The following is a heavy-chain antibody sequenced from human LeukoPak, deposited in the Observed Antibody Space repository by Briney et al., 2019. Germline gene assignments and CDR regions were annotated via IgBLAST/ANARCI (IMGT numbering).Heavy chain of an antibody. Sequence: ASVKVSCKASGYIFTSYYIHWVRQAPGQGLEWMGIINPTGGSTNYAQNFQGRVTMTRDTPTSTVYMELSSLRSEDTAVYYCARDRGAHYYDSSGYYDAFDIWGQGTMVTVSS. V-gene: IGHV1-46*01. CDR2: INPTGGST. J-gene: IGHJ3*02. CDR1: GYIFTSYY. CDR3: ARDRGAHYYDSSGYYDAFDI. D-gene: IGHD3-22*01.